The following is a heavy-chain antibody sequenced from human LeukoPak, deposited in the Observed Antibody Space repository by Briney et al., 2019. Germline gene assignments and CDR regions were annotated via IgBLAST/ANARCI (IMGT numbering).Heavy chain of an antibody. V-gene: IGHV1-3*01. CDR2: INAGNGNT. J-gene: IGHJ5*02. D-gene: IGHD2-2*01. CDR1: GYTFTSYH. Sequence: ASVKVSCKASGYTFTSYHMHWVRQAPGQRLEWMGWINAGNGNTKYSQKFQDRVTITRDTSASTAYMELSSLRSEDTAVYCCGRDLGSCSSTSCSDWFDPWGQGTLVTVSS. CDR3: GRDLGSCSSTSCSDWFDP.